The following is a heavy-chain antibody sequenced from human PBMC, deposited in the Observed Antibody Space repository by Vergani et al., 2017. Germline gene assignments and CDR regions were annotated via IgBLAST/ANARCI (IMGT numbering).Heavy chain of an antibody. CDR1: GYTFTGYY. V-gene: IGHV1-2*02. D-gene: IGHD2-2*01. J-gene: IGHJ6*02. Sequence: QVQLVQSGAEVKKPGASVKVSCKASGYTFTGYYMHWVRQAPGQGLEWMGWINPNSGGTNYAQKFQGRVTMTRDTSISTAYMELSRLRSDDTAVYYCAKYCSSTSCYPHYYYGMDVWGQGTTVTVSS. CDR3: AKYCSSTSCYPHYYYGMDV. CDR2: INPNSGGT.